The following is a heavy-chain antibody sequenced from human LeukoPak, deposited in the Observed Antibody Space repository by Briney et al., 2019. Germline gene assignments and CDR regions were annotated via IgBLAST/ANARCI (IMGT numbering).Heavy chain of an antibody. D-gene: IGHD6-13*01. J-gene: IGHJ4*02. V-gene: IGHV3-48*01. CDR1: GFTFSSYS. CDR2: ISSSSSTI. Sequence: GRSLRLSCAASGFTFSSYSMNWVRQAPGKGLEWVSYISSSSSTIYYADSVKGRFTISRDNAKNSLYLQMNSLRAEDTAVYYCARGYSSSWYQFTPYYFDYWGQGTLVTVSS. CDR3: ARGYSSSWYQFTPYYFDY.